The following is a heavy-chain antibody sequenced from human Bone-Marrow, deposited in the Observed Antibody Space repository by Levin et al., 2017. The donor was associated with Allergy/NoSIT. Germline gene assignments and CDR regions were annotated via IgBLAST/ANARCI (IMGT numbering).Heavy chain of an antibody. V-gene: IGHV3-33*01. Sequence: GGSLRLSCAASGFTFSSYGMHWVRQAPGKGLEWVAVIWYDGSNKYYADSVKGRFTISRDNSKNTLYLQMNSLRAEDTAVYYCARDKDYGSGSRNLPLGWMDVWGQGTTVTVSS. CDR3: ARDKDYGSGSRNLPLGWMDV. D-gene: IGHD3-10*01. CDR2: IWYDGSNK. CDR1: GFTFSSYG. J-gene: IGHJ6*02.